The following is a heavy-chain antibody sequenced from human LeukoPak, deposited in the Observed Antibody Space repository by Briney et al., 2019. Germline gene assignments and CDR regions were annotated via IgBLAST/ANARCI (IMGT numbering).Heavy chain of an antibody. CDR1: GFTFSTYA. D-gene: IGHD2-8*02. J-gene: IGHJ4*02. CDR3: ATYRQVLLPFES. CDR2: TSSSDAGT. Sequence: GGSLRLSCAASGFTFSTYAMSWVRQTPGKGLEWVAVTSSSDAGTYHADSVRGQFTISRDNSKNTLYLQMNSLRAEDAAVYYCATYRQVLLPFESWGQGTLVTVPS. V-gene: IGHV3-23*01.